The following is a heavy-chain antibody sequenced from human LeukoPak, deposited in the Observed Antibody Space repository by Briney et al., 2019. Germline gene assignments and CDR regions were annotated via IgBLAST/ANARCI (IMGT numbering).Heavy chain of an antibody. CDR1: GGSMSSYY. CDR2: IYYSGST. D-gene: IGHD3-10*01. J-gene: IGHJ5*02. V-gene: IGHV4-59*08. Sequence: SETLSLTCTVSGGSMSSYYWSWIRQPRGKGLEGIGHIYYSGSTIYNPSLKGPITLLVDTSKNHFSLTLSSVNGADTAGYYFARVWYYGSGSHNWFDPWGQGIMVSVSS. CDR3: ARVWYYGSGSHNWFDP.